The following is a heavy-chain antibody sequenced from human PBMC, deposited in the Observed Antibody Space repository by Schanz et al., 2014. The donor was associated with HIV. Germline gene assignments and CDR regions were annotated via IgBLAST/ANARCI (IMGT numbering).Heavy chain of an antibody. CDR1: GFSFSDYH. Sequence: QVQLVESGGDLVKPGGSLRLSCTASGFSFSDYHMSWIRQAPGKGLEWVSSLRGRGSHIYYADSVKGRFTISRDNGKNSLFLQMNSLRAEDTAVYYCARLRGFLWFGDHPYSFDYWGQGTLVTVSS. J-gene: IGHJ4*02. CDR2: LRGRGSHI. D-gene: IGHD3-10*01. CDR3: ARLRGFLWFGDHPYSFDY. V-gene: IGHV3-11*01.